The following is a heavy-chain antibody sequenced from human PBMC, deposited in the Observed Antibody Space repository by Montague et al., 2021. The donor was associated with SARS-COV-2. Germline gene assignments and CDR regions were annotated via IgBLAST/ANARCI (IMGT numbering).Heavy chain of an antibody. Sequence: SLRLSCAASGFTFGSYWMSWVRQAPGKGLEWAANIKQDESEKSXXXSVKGRFTISRDNAKNSLYLQMHSLRAEDTAVYYCATDQNWAFDCWGQGALVTVSS. CDR1: GFTFGSYW. CDR2: IKQDESEK. CDR3: ATDQNWAFDC. J-gene: IGHJ4*02. V-gene: IGHV3-7*01. D-gene: IGHD7-27*01.